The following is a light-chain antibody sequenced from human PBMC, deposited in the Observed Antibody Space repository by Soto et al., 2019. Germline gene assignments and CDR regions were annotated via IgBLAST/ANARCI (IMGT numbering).Light chain of an antibody. Sequence: QSALTQPPSASGSPGQSVTISCTGTSSDVGGYKYVSWYQQHPGKAPKLMTFEVNKRPSVVPDRFSGSMSGNTASLTVSGLQAEDEAEYYCSSYAGINNLGVFGTGTKVTVL. V-gene: IGLV2-8*01. CDR3: SSYAGINNLGV. CDR2: EVN. J-gene: IGLJ1*01. CDR1: SSDVGGYKY.